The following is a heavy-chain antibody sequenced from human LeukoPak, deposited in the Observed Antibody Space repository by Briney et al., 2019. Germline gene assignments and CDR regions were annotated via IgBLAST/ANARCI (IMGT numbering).Heavy chain of an antibody. CDR1: GFTFSGNS. CDR2: ISASSTII. V-gene: IGHV3-48*01. CDR3: TTSRHSSSWYYNDY. Sequence: GGSLRLTCVGSGFTFSGNSMNWVRQAPGRGLEWVSHISASSTIIHYADSVKGRVTISRDNAKNSVFLQMNRLRVEDTAVYYCTTSRHSSSWYYNDYWGQGILVTVS. J-gene: IGHJ4*02. D-gene: IGHD6-13*01.